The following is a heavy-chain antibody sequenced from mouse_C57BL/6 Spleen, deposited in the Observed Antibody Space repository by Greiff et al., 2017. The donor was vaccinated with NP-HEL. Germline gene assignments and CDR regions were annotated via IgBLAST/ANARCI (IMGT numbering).Heavy chain of an antibody. CDR1: GYTFTDYY. V-gene: IGHV1-76*01. CDR3: ARSPVVATPWYCDV. Sequence: QVQLQQSGAELVRPGASVKLSCKASGYTFTDYYINWVKQRPGQGLEWIARIYPGSGNTYYNEKFKGKATLTAEKSSSTAYMQLSSLTSEDSAVYFCARSPVVATPWYCDVWGTGTTVTVSS. CDR2: IYPGSGNT. D-gene: IGHD1-1*01. J-gene: IGHJ1*03.